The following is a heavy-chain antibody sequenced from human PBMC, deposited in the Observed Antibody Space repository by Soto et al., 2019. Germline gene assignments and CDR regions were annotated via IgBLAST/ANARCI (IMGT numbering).Heavy chain of an antibody. CDR1: GYTFTSYY. V-gene: IGHV1-2*04. CDR2: INPNSGGT. D-gene: IGHD3-10*01. J-gene: IGHJ3*02. CDR3: ARDLWFGETNDAFDI. Sequence: ASVKVSCKASGYTFTSYYMHWVRQAPGQGLEWMGWINPNSGGTNYAQKFQGWVTMTRDTSISTAYMELSRLRSDDTAVYYCARDLWFGETNDAFDIWGQGTMVTVSS.